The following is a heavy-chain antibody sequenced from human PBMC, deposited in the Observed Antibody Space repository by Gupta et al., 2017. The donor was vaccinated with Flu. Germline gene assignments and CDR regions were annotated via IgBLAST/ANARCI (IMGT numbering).Heavy chain of an antibody. J-gene: IGHJ6*02. V-gene: IGHV4-31*02. CDR2: IYYSGST. CDR3: ARGEYYYYYGMDV. D-gene: IGHD1-26*01. Sequence: IRQHPGTGLEWIGYIYYSGSTYYNPSLKSRVTISVDTSKNQFSLKLSSVTAADTAVYYCARGEYYYYYGMDVWGQGTTVTVSS.